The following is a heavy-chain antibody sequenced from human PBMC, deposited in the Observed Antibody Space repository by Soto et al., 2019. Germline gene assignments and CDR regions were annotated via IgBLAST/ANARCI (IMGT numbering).Heavy chain of an antibody. J-gene: IGHJ6*02. CDR2: IHYSGST. CDR3: ARDNIVVVPAAMEIYYYYYGMDV. V-gene: IGHV4-39*02. Sequence: SETLSLTCSVSGGSISSRESYWGWVRQPPGKGLEWIGTIHYSGSTYYNPSLESRVTISVDTSKNQFSLKLSSVTAADTALYYCARDNIVVVPAAMEIYYYYYGMDVWGQGTTVTVSS. D-gene: IGHD2-2*01. CDR1: GGSISSRESY.